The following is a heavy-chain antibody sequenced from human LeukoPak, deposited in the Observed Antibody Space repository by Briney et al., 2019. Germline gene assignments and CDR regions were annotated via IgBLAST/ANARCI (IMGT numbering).Heavy chain of an antibody. V-gene: IGHV3-30*04. CDR1: GFTFSSYA. CDR2: ISYDGSNT. J-gene: IGHJ3*02. D-gene: IGHD6-13*01. CDR3: ARQNDQTNGGIAAAGTSPDAFDI. Sequence: SGGSLRLSCAVSGFTFSSYAMHWVRQAPGKGLEWVAVISYDGSNTYYADSVKGRFTISRDNSKNTLYLQMNSLRAEDTAVYYCARQNDQTNGGIAAAGTSPDAFDIWGQGTMVTVSS.